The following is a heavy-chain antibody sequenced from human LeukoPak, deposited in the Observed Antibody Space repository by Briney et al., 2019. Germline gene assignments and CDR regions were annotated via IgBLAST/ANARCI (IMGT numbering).Heavy chain of an antibody. J-gene: IGHJ4*02. Sequence: GGSLRLSCAASGFTFSNYAMGWVRQGPGKGLEWVSAITGSGDYTDYADSVKGRFTISRDNSKNTAYLQMISLRAEDTAVYYCAKRSGINYGYFDSWGQGALVTVSS. V-gene: IGHV3-23*01. CDR2: ITGSGDYT. CDR3: AKRSGINYGYFDS. CDR1: GFTFSNYA. D-gene: IGHD1-26*01.